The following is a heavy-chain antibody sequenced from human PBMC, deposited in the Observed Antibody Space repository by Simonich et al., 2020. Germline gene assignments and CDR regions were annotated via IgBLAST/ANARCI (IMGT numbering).Heavy chain of an antibody. D-gene: IGHD2-15*01. J-gene: IGHJ4*02. V-gene: IGHV4-59*01. CDR1: GGTIRSYY. CDR2: IYYSGST. CDR3: ARGGLYFDY. Sequence: QVQLQESGPGLVKPSETLSLTCTVSGGTIRSYYRSWIRQPPGKGLEWFGYIYYSGSTNYNPSRKSRVTISVDTSKNQFSLKLSSVTAADTAVYYCARGGLYFDYWGQGTLVTVSS.